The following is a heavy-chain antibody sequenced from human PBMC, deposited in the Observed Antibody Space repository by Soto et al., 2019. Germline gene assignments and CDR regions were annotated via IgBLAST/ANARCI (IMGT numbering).Heavy chain of an antibody. J-gene: IGHJ4*02. CDR3: AKDLLLRVYDFWSGYYPFGDY. V-gene: IGHV3-30*18. D-gene: IGHD3-3*01. CDR1: GFTFSSYG. Sequence: QVQLVESGGGVVQPGRSLRLSCAASGFTFSSYGMHWVRQAPGKGLEWVAVISYDGSNKYYADSVKGRFTISRDNSKNTLYLQMNSLRAEDTAVYYCAKDLLLRVYDFWSGYYPFGDYWGQGTLVTVSS. CDR2: ISYDGSNK.